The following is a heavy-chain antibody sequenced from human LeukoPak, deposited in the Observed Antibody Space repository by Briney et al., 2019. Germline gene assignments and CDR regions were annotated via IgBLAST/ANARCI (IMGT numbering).Heavy chain of an antibody. CDR1: GFTFSSYG. D-gene: IGHD6-19*01. Sequence: GGSLRLSCAASGFTFSSYGMHWVHQAPGKGLEWVTFIRYDGSNQYYADSVKGRFTISRDNSKNTMYLQMNSLTAEDTAVYYCAKDANSGWSYFDYWGQGALVTVSS. V-gene: IGHV3-30*02. J-gene: IGHJ4*02. CDR2: IRYDGSNQ. CDR3: AKDANSGWSYFDY.